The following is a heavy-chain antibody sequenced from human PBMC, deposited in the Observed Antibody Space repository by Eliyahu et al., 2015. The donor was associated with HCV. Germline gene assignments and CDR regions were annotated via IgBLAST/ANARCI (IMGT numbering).Heavy chain of an antibody. Sequence: EVLLVESGGDLVQPGTSLRLSCVASGFTFDGYAMHWVRQAPGKGLEWVSSVSRNSGNIHYADSVKGRFTISRDNAKNSLYLQMNSLRPEDTALYYCAKLTYFGTSGYYDYWGQGTLVTVSS. CDR1: GFTFDGYA. D-gene: IGHD3-22*01. CDR2: VSRNSGNI. CDR3: AKLTYFGTSGYYDY. V-gene: IGHV3-9*01. J-gene: IGHJ4*02.